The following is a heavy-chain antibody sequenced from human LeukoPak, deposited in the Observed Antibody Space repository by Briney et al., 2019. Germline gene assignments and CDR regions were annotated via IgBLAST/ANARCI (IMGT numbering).Heavy chain of an antibody. D-gene: IGHD1-26*01. Sequence: GGSLRLSCAASGFTFSSYSMNWVRQAPGKGLEWVSSISSSSSYIYYADSVKGRFTISRDNAKNSLYLQMNSLGAEDTAVYYCARDIRATIDYWGQGTLVTVSS. CDR3: ARDIRATIDY. V-gene: IGHV3-21*01. CDR2: ISSSSSYI. J-gene: IGHJ4*02. CDR1: GFTFSSYS.